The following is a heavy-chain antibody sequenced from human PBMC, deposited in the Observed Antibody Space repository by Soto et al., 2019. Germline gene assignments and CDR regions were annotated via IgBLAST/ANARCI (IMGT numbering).Heavy chain of an antibody. D-gene: IGHD3-9*01. J-gene: IGHJ6*02. CDR1: GGSVSSGSYY. CDR2: IYYSGST. V-gene: IGHV4-61*01. CDR3: ARELRLVIPPHYYYYGMDV. Sequence: SETLSLTCTVSGGSVSSGSYYWSWIRQPPGKGLEWIGYIYYSGSTNYNPSLKSRVTISVDTSKNQFSLKLSSVTAADTAVYYCARELRLVIPPHYYYYGMDVWGQGTTVTVSS.